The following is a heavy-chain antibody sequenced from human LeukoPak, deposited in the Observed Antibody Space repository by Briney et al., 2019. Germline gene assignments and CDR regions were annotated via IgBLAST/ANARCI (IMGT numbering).Heavy chain of an antibody. CDR3: ARLTRATMYGLNGDI. V-gene: IGHV4-59*01. J-gene: IGHJ3*02. D-gene: IGHD5-12*01. CDR2: IYYSGST. CDR1: GGSISIYY. Sequence: SETLSLTCTVSGGSISIYYWSWIRQPPGKGLEWIGYIYYSGSTNYNPSLKSRVTISVDTSKNQFSLKLTSVTAADTAVYYCARLTRATMYGLNGDIWGQGTMVTVSS.